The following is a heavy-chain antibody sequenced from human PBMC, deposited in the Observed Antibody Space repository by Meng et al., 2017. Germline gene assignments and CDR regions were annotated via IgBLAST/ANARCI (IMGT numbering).Heavy chain of an antibody. V-gene: IGHV3-11*04. CDR2: ISSSGSTI. D-gene: IGHD6-19*01. CDR3: ARDFEQWLVLGYFQH. J-gene: IGHJ1*01. CDR1: GFTFSDYY. Sequence: LSLTCAASGFTFSDYYMSWIRQAPGKGLEWVSYISSSGSTIYYADSVKGRFTISRDNAKNSLYLQMNSLRAEDTAVYYCARDFEQWLVLGYFQHWGQGTLVTVSS.